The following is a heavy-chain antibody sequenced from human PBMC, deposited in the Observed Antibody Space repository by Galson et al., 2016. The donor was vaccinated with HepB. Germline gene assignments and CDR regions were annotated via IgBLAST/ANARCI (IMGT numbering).Heavy chain of an antibody. J-gene: IGHJ3*02. V-gene: IGHV3-21*01. CDR2: ISSSSAYV. Sequence: SLRLSCAASGFNFNTYTMNWVRQAPGKGLEWISYISSSSAYVDCAESVKGRFTISRENGKNSLYLQMNSLRAEDTAVYYCARDRSRFSSGYYTGARDVFAIWGQGTVVTVSS. D-gene: IGHD3-3*01. CDR3: ARDRSRFSSGYYTGARDVFAI. CDR1: GFNFNTYT.